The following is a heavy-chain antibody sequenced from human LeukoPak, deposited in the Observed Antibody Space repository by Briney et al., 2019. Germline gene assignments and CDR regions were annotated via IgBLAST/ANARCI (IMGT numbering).Heavy chain of an antibody. J-gene: IGHJ4*02. V-gene: IGHV3-21*01. CDR1: GFTFSSYS. CDR3: ARDKPQIVVVPAAYDY. Sequence: GGSLRLSCAASGFTFSSYSMNWVRQAPGKGLKWVSSISYSSSYISYADSVKGRFTISRDNAKNSLYLQMNSLRAEDTAVYYCARDKPQIVVVPAAYDYWGQGTLVTVSS. CDR2: ISYSSSYI. D-gene: IGHD2-2*01.